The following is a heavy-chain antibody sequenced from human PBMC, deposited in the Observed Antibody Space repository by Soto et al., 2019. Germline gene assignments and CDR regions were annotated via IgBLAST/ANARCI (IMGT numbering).Heavy chain of an antibody. CDR1: GYTFTSYG. D-gene: IGHD4-17*01. Sequence: QVQLVQSGAEVKKPGASVKVSCKASGYTFTSYGISWVRQAPGQGLEWMGWISAYNGNTNYAQKLQGRVTMTTDTSTRPAYMGLRSLRSDDTAVYYCARHRMTTVTSSSYYYYDGMDVWGQGTTVTVSS. CDR2: ISAYNGNT. V-gene: IGHV1-18*01. CDR3: ARHRMTTVTSSSYYYYDGMDV. J-gene: IGHJ6*02.